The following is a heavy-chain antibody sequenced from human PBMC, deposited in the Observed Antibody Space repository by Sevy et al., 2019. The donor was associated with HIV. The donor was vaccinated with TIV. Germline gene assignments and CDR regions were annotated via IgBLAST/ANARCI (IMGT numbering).Heavy chain of an antibody. CDR1: GDSVSGISAT. CDR3: ARELGSTWDGHSRGAFDI. V-gene: IGHV6-1*01. Sequence: SQTLSLTCGISGDSVSGISATWNWIRQSPSRAFEWLGRTNFRSKWYKHYAVYVNSRITINAVESMNKFSLHLNSVTPEDTAVYYCARELGSTWDGHSRGAFDIWGQGTMVTVSS. J-gene: IGHJ3*02. D-gene: IGHD6-13*01. CDR2: TNFRSKWYK.